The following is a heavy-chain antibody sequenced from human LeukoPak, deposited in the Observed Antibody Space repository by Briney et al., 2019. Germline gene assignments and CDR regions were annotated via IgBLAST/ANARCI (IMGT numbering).Heavy chain of an antibody. J-gene: IGHJ4*02. Sequence: GGSLRLSCAASGFTFSSYWMSWVRQAPGKGLEWVANIKQDGSEKYYVDSVKGRFTISRDNAKNSLYLQMNSLRAEDTAVYYCASGNVVVVAATLDYWGQGTLVTVSS. CDR2: IKQDGSEK. CDR3: ASGNVVVVAATLDY. V-gene: IGHV3-7*01. D-gene: IGHD2-15*01. CDR1: GFTFSSYW.